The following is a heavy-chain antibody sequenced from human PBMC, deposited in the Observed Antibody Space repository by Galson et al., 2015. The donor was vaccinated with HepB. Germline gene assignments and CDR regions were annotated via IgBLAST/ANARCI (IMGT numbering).Heavy chain of an antibody. CDR1: GDTLTKLS. CDR3: ATVAHSTIFGVVIDPVPSPDYDMDV. D-gene: IGHD3-3*01. V-gene: IGHV1-24*01. Sequence: SVKVSCKVSGDTLTKLSIYWVRQAPGKGLQWMARFDPEDGEIYAQKFQGRVTMTEDTPTDTAYMELSSLRSEDTAVYYCATVAHSTIFGVVIDPVPSPDYDMDVWGQGTTVTVS. J-gene: IGHJ6*02. CDR2: FDPEDGEI.